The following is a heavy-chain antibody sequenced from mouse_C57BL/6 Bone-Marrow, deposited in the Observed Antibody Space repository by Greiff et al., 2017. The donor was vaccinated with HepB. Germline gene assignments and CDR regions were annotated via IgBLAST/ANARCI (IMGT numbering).Heavy chain of an antibody. Sequence: DVHLVESGGGLVQPGGSRKLSCAVSGFTLSSFGIHWVRQAPEKGLEWVAYISSGGTTIYYADTVKGRFTISRDNPRNTLFLQMTSLRSEDTAMYYCAKYGNYVGYAMDYWGQGTSVTVSS. CDR1: GFTLSSFG. CDR3: AKYGNYVGYAMDY. D-gene: IGHD2-10*02. J-gene: IGHJ4*01. CDR2: ISSGGTTI. V-gene: IGHV5-17*02.